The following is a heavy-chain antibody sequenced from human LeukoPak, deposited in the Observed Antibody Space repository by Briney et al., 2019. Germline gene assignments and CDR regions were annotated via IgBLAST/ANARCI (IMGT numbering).Heavy chain of an antibody. CDR3: ARDLENYFDSSGYYRTWFDY. D-gene: IGHD3-22*01. J-gene: IGHJ4*02. CDR1: GYTFTGYY. V-gene: IGHV1-2*02. Sequence: ASVKVSCKASGYTFTGYYMHWVRQAPGQGLEWMGWINPNSGGTNYAQKFQGRVAMTRDTSLSTAHMELSRLTSDDTAVYYCARDLENYFDSSGYYRTWFDYWGQGTLVTVSS. CDR2: INPNSGGT.